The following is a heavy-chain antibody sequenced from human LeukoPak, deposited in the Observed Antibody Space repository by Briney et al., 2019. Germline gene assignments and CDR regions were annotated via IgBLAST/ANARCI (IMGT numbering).Heavy chain of an antibody. J-gene: IGHJ4*02. CDR2: ISGSGSYT. Sequence: GGSLRLSCVASGFTFSSYAMSWVRQAPGRGLEWVSSISGSGSYTYYADSVKGRFTISRDNSKNTLYLQMNSLRAEDTAVYYCAKARLMTTVTTDFDYWGQGTLVTVSS. CDR3: AKARLMTTVTTDFDY. CDR1: GFTFSSYA. V-gene: IGHV3-23*01. D-gene: IGHD4-17*01.